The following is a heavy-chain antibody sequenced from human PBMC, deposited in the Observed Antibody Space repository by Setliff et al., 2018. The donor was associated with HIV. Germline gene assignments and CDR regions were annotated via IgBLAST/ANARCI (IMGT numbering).Heavy chain of an antibody. CDR2: IYYSGST. CDR3: ARVSSTYWYSIFRNYYYHMDV. V-gene: IGHV4-39*07. CDR1: GASTSSNTYS. J-gene: IGHJ6*03. Sequence: PSETLSLTCTVSGASTSSNTYSWVWIRQPPGKGLEWIGSIYYSGSTYYNPSLKSRVTISLDTSRNQFSLRLRSVTAADTAVYYCARVSSTYWYSIFRNYYYHMDVWGKGTTVTVSS. D-gene: IGHD2-8*02.